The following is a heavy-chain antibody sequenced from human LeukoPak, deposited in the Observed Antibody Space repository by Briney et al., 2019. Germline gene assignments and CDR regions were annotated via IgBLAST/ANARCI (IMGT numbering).Heavy chain of an antibody. CDR3: ARGFRTAQSPWSNTRVFDY. D-gene: IGHD3-3*01. CDR2: IRQDGSEK. Sequence: PGGSLRLSCAASGFTFSDYWMNWVRQAPGRGLQWVANIRQDGSEKYHVGSVQGRFTISRDNAKRSLYLEMNSLRAEDTAVYYCARGFRTAQSPWSNTRVFDYWGQGILVTVSS. J-gene: IGHJ4*02. V-gene: IGHV3-7*05. CDR1: GFTFSDYW.